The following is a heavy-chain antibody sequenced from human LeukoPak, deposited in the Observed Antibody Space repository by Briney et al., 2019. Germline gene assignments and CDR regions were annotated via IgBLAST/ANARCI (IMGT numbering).Heavy chain of an antibody. Sequence: PSETLSLTCTVSGGSISSSSYYWGWIRQPPGKGLEWIGSIYYSGSTYYDPSLKSRVTISVDTSKIQFSLKLSSVTAADTAVYYCARSILRLGELFKVHTFDIWGQGTMVTVSS. J-gene: IGHJ3*02. CDR2: IYYSGST. V-gene: IGHV4-39*07. D-gene: IGHD3-16*01. CDR3: ARSILRLGELFKVHTFDI. CDR1: GGSISSSSYY.